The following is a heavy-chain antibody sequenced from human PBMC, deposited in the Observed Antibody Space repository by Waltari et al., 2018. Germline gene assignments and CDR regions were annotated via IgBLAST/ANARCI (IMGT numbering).Heavy chain of an antibody. CDR1: GFNFSQYF. V-gene: IGHV3-74*01. CDR3: LNYDFDS. J-gene: IGHJ4*02. Sequence: DVQVVESGGGLVQPGGSLRLSCVGSGFNFSQYFIHWLRQPPGKGPVGVARSNKDGSIVNYADAVKGRLTISRDNAKRTVYLQMNSLRGDDTALYYCLNYDFDSWGQGALVTVSS. CDR2: SNKDGSIV. D-gene: IGHD1-7*01.